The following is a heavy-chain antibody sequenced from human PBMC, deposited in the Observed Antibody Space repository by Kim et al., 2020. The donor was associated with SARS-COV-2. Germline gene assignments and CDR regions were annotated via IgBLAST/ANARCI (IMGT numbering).Heavy chain of an antibody. D-gene: IGHD3-10*01. J-gene: IGHJ6*01. V-gene: IGHV4-31*03. CDR1: GGFINYGGLY. CDR3: ATNLDTVASLSYYSSGHLVFCHGLDV. Sequence: SETLSLTCTVSGGFINYGGLYWTWIRQRPGKGLEWLGYVYYNGDTYYNPSLKSRLAMSVAASKKQFSLNLIFVTVAATATYYCATNLDTVASLSYYSSGHLVFCHGLDVSGQDTTLPVPA. CDR2: VYYNGDT.